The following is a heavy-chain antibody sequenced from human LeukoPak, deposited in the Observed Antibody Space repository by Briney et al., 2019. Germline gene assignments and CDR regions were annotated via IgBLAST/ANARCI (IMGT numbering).Heavy chain of an antibody. D-gene: IGHD2-15*01. J-gene: IGHJ5*02. CDR1: GFTFSSYW. CDR3: ARGGYCSGGTCYTDNWFDP. CDR2: SNTDGS. V-gene: IGHV3-74*01. Sequence: SGGSLGLSCAASGFTFSSYWMHWVRQAPGKGLVWVSRSNTDGSSYADSVKGRFTISRDNAKNTLYLQMNSLRAEDTALYYCARGGYCSGGTCYTDNWFDPWGQGTLVTVSS.